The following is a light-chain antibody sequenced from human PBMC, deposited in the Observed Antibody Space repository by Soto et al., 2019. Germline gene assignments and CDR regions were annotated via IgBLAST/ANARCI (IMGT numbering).Light chain of an antibody. CDR3: QQLNSYPLT. CDR2: AAS. V-gene: IGKV1-9*01. J-gene: IGKJ5*01. CDR1: QDISSY. Sequence: DIQLTQSPSFLSASVGDRVTITCRASQDISSYLTWYQQKPGKAPKLLIYAASTLQSGVPSRFSGSGPGTEFTLTISSLQPEDFATYYCQQLNSYPLTFGQGTRLEIK.